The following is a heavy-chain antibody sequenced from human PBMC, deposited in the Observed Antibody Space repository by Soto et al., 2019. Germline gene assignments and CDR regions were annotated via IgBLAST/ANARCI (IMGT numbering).Heavy chain of an antibody. CDR2: ISYDGSNK. J-gene: IGHJ5*02. V-gene: IGHV3-30-3*01. Sequence: GLSLRLSCAASVFTFSSYAMHWVLPSPVKVLDWLAVISYDGSNKYYADSVKGRFTISRDNSKNTLYLQMNSLRAEDTAVYYCGGGGYFISTGCPGVNWFEPGGQETLVTVSS. CDR1: VFTFSSYA. CDR3: GGGGYFISTGCPGVNWFEP. D-gene: IGHD2-2*01.